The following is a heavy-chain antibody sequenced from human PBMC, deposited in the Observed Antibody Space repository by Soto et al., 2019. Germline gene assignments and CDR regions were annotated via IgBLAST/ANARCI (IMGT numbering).Heavy chain of an antibody. V-gene: IGHV3-9*01. CDR1: GFTFDDYV. J-gene: IGHJ4*02. D-gene: IGHD3-22*01. Sequence: PGGSLRLSCAAAGFTFDDYVMHWVRQAPGKALEWVSGISGNSDSIDYADSVKGRFTISRDNARNSLYLEMNNLRVEDTAFYYCAKDYYDSSAYPGPLDHWGQGTLVTVSS. CDR2: ISGNSDSI. CDR3: AKDYYDSSAYPGPLDH.